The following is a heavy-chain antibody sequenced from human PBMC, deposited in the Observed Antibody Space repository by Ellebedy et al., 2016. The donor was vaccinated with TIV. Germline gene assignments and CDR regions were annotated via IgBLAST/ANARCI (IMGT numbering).Heavy chain of an antibody. CDR1: GFTFSNFA. CDR2: IINTGGTT. J-gene: IGHJ4*02. D-gene: IGHD3-22*01. V-gene: IGHV3-23*01. Sequence: GESLKISCAASGFTFSNFAMTWVRQAPGKGLEWVSSIINTGGTTYYADSVEGRFIISRDNSKKTLYLQMNSLRAEDTAVYYCAKGRGGGSDTSAPRYYFDYWGQGTLVTVSS. CDR3: AKGRGGGSDTSAPRYYFDY.